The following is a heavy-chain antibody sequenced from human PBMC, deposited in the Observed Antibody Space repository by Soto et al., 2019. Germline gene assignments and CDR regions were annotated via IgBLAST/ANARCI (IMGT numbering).Heavy chain of an antibody. CDR2: IYYSGST. J-gene: IGHJ4*02. CDR1: GGSISSSSYY. CDR3: AYIAAAGTVY. D-gene: IGHD6-13*01. V-gene: IGHV4-39*01. Sequence: SETLSLTCTVSGGSISSSSYYWGWIRQPPGKGLEWIGSIYYSGSTYYKPSLKSRVTISVDTSKNQFSLKLSSVTAADTAVYYCAYIAAAGTVYWGQGTLVTVSS.